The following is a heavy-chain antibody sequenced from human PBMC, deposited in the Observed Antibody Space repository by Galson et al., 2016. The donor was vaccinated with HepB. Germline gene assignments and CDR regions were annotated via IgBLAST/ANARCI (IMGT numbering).Heavy chain of an antibody. J-gene: IGHJ4*02. V-gene: IGHV5-51*01. D-gene: IGHD6-19*01. CDR1: GYTFTRYW. CDR2: IYPGDSDA. CDR3: ARHLHYDQYLSPPFYTNGWYLDF. Sequence: QSGAEVKKPEESLTISCKGSGYTFTRYWIGWVRQMPGKGLEWIGIIYPGDSDAKYSPSFQGQVTLSADKSTNTAYLQWSSLKASDTAIYYCARHLHYDQYLSPPFYTNGWYLDFGGQGTLVSVSS.